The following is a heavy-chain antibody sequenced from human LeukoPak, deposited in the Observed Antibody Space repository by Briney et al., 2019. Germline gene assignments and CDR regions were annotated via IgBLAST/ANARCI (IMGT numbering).Heavy chain of an antibody. D-gene: IGHD2-15*01. V-gene: IGHV4-39*01. CDR3: ARIYCSGGSCQFDY. CDR2: IYYSGST. CDR1: GGSIRSSYYY. Sequence: SETLSLTCPVSGGSIRSSYYYWGWIRQPPGKGLEWTGSIYYSGSTYYNPSLKSRVTISVDTSKNQFSLKLSSVTAADTAVYYCARIYCSGGSCQFDYWGQGTLVTVSS. J-gene: IGHJ4*02.